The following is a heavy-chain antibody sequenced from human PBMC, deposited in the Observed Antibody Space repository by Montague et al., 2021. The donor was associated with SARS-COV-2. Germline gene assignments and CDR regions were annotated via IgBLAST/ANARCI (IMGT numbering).Heavy chain of an antibody. CDR3: ARRALGYCSSTSCETAFDI. CDR1: GGSISSYY. D-gene: IGHD2-2*01. Sequence: SETLSLTCTVPGGSISSYYWSWIRQPPGKGLEWIWYIYYSGSTNYNPSLKSRVTISVDTSKNQFSLKLSSVTAADTAVYYCARRALGYCSSTSCETAFDIWGQGTMVTVSS. CDR2: IYYSGST. J-gene: IGHJ3*02. V-gene: IGHV4-59*08.